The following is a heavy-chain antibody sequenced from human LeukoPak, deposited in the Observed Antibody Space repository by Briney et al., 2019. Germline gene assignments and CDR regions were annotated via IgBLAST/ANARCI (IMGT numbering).Heavy chain of an antibody. CDR2: ISGSGGST. D-gene: IGHD3-10*01. V-gene: IGHV3-23*01. Sequence: PGGSLRLSCAASGFTFSSYAMSWVCQAPGKGLEWVSAISGSGGSTYYADSVKGRFTISRDNSRNTLYLQMNSLRAEDTAVYYCAKDRGSGRRNWFDPWGQGTLVTVSS. CDR1: GFTFSSYA. J-gene: IGHJ5*02. CDR3: AKDRGSGRRNWFDP.